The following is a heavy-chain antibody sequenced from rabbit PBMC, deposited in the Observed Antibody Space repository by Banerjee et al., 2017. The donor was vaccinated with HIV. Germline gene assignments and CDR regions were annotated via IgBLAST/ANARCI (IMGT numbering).Heavy chain of an antibody. CDR2: IYAGSSGST. J-gene: IGHJ4*01. CDR3: ARNPDYAGYAVYGSQSNL. D-gene: IGHD7-1*01. V-gene: IGHV1S40*01. Sequence: QSLEESGGDLVKPGASLTLTCTASGFSFSSSYYMCWVRQAPGKGLEWIACIYAGSSGSTYYASWAKGRFTISKTSSTTVTLQMTSLTAADTATYFCARNPDYAGYAVYGSQSNLWGPGTLVTVS. CDR1: GFSFSSSYY.